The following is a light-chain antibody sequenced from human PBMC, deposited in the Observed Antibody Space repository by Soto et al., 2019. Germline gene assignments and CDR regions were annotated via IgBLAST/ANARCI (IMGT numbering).Light chain of an antibody. CDR3: QQDNSYSPT. Sequence: DIQMTQSPSTLSASVGDRVTITCRASQSISSWLAWYQQKPGKAPKLLIYKASSLESGVPSRFSGSGSGTEFTLTISSLQPDDFATYSCQQDNSYSPTFGQGTKGDIK. V-gene: IGKV1-5*03. CDR1: QSISSW. CDR2: KAS. J-gene: IGKJ1*01.